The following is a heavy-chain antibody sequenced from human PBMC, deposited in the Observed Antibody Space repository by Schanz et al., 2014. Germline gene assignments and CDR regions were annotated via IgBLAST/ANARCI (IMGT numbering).Heavy chain of an antibody. J-gene: IGHJ4*02. D-gene: IGHD3-22*01. CDR3: AKDRSWDYDSSGYFDY. CDR2: ISGGGGTT. Sequence: VQLVDSGGGLVKPGGSLRLSCTASGFPFSDYFMAWIRQPPGRGLEWVSAISGGGGTTYYADSVKGRFTISRDNSKNTLYLQMNSLRAEDTAVYYCAKDRSWDYDSSGYFDYWGQGTLVTVSS. CDR1: GFPFSDYF. V-gene: IGHV3-23*04.